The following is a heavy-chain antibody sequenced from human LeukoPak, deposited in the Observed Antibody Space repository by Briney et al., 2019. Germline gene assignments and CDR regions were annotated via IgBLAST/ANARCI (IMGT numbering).Heavy chain of an antibody. Sequence: GESLRISCKASGYSFTSYWIGWVRQMPGKGLEWMGIIYPGDSDTRYSPSFQGQVTISADKSIGTAYVQWSSLKASDSAMYYCARLFNGDNPDDFWGQGTLVTVSS. D-gene: IGHD4-17*01. CDR3: ARLFNGDNPDDF. CDR2: IYPGDSDT. V-gene: IGHV5-51*01. J-gene: IGHJ4*02. CDR1: GYSFTSYW.